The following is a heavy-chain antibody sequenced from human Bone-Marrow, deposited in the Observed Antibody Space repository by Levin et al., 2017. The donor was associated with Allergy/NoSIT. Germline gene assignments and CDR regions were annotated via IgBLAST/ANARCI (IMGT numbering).Heavy chain of an antibody. J-gene: IGHJ4*02. CDR3: AGGPSRGY. CDR1: GFTVGNNY. V-gene: IGHV3-53*01. Sequence: GGSLRLSCAASGFTVGNNYMSWVRQAPGKGLEWVSLMYSGGTTSYANSVKGRFTISRDSSKNTLYLQMDSLRAEDTAVYYCAGGPSRGYWGQGTLVTVSS. D-gene: IGHD3-16*01. CDR2: MYSGGTT.